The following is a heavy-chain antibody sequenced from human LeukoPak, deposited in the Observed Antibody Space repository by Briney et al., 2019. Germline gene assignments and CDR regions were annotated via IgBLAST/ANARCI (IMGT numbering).Heavy chain of an antibody. CDR2: ISGSGGST. D-gene: IGHD3-22*01. CDR1: GFTFSSYA. CDR3: AKVGGHYCDSSGCDY. V-gene: IGHV3-23*01. J-gene: IGHJ4*02. Sequence: PGGSLRLSCAASGFTFSSYAMSWVRQAPGKGLEWVSAISGSGGSTYYADSVKGRFTISRDNSKNTLYLQMNSLRAEDTAVYYCAKVGGHYCDSSGCDYWGQGTLVTVSS.